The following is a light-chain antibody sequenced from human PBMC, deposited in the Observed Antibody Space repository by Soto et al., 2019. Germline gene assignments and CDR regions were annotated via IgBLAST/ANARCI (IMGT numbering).Light chain of an antibody. Sequence: AIRMTHSPSSLSASTGDRVTITCRASQGISSYLAWYQQKPGKAPKLLIYAASTLQSGVPSRFSGSGSGTDFTLTISCLQSEDFATYYCQQYYSYPRTCGQGTKVDIK. CDR3: QQYYSYPRT. J-gene: IGKJ1*01. CDR2: AAS. CDR1: QGISSY. V-gene: IGKV1-8*01.